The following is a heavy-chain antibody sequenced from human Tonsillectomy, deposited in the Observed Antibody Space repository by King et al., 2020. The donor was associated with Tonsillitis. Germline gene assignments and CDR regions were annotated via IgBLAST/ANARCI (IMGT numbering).Heavy chain of an antibody. Sequence: QLQESGPGLVKPSETLSLTCTVSGGSISSSSYYWGWIRQPPGKGLEWIGTLYYSGTTYYKPSLKSRLTISVDTSKNQFSLKLSSVTAADTAVYYCARLNTLKGNPWVDYWGQGTLVTVSS. D-gene: IGHD1-14*01. J-gene: IGHJ4*02. V-gene: IGHV4-39*01. CDR2: LYYSGTT. CDR1: GGSISSSSYY. CDR3: ARLNTLKGNPWVDY.